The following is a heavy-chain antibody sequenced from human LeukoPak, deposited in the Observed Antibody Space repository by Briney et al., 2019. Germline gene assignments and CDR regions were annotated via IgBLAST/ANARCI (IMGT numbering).Heavy chain of an antibody. D-gene: IGHD3-3*01. J-gene: IGHJ3*02. CDR2: INPSGGRT. Sequence: ASVKVSCKTSGYPFTSYYVHWVRLAPGQGLEWMGIINPSGGRTTYAQKFQGRVTLTRDKSTSTVYMELNSLRSEDTAVYYCARDPYDFWSGYYAIPGHPDDAFDIWGQGTMVTVSS. V-gene: IGHV1-46*01. CDR3: ARDPYDFWSGYYAIPGHPDDAFDI. CDR1: GYPFTSYY.